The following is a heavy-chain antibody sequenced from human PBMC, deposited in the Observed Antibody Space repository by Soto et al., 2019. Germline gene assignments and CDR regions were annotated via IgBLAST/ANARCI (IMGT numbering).Heavy chain of an antibody. CDR3: AKEEGTYGCGEGDFDY. CDR2: ICGSGGNT. Sequence: EVQLLESGGGLVQPGGSLRLSCAASGFTFSSYAMTWVRQAPGKGLEWVSGICGSGGNTYYADSVKGRFTISRDNSKKTLYLQMSGLRAEDTAVYYCAKEEGTYGCGEGDFDYWGQGTLVTVSS. D-gene: IGHD1-1*01. J-gene: IGHJ4*02. CDR1: GFTFSSYA. V-gene: IGHV3-23*01.